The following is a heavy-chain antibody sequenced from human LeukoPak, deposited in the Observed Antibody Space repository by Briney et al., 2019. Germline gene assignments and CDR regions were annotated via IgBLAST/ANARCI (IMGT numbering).Heavy chain of an antibody. CDR3: AKVALEGAVSQYYFDY. D-gene: IGHD1-26*01. CDR2: ISGSGVNT. Sequence: PGGSLRLSCAASGFTFSTYAMRWVRQAPGKGLEWVSAISGSGVNTYYADSVKGRFTISRDNSKNTLYLQMNSLRAEDTAVYYCAKVALEGAVSQYYFDYWGQGTLVTVSS. CDR1: GFTFSTYA. J-gene: IGHJ4*02. V-gene: IGHV3-23*01.